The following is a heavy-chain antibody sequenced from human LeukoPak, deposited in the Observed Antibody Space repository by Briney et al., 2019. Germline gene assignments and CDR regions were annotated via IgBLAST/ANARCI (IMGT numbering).Heavy chain of an antibody. Sequence: SETLSLTCTVSGGSISSYYWSWIRQPPGKGLEWIGYIYYSGSTNYNPSLKSRVTISVDTSKNQFSLKLSSVTTADTAVYYCAREKVGYCSSTSCYRAFDIWGRGTMVTVSS. CDR2: IYYSGST. CDR1: GGSISSYY. CDR3: AREKVGYCSSTSCYRAFDI. V-gene: IGHV4-59*01. J-gene: IGHJ3*02. D-gene: IGHD2-2*01.